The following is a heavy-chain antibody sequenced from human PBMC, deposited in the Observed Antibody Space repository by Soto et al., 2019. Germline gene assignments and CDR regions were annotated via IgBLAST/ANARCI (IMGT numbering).Heavy chain of an antibody. J-gene: IGHJ4*02. Sequence: ASVKVSCKASGYTFTSYDINWVRQATGQGLEWMGWMNPNSGNTGYAQKFQGRVTMTRNTSISTAYMELSSLRSEDTAVYYCVGYYDSSGYSGFDYWGQGTLVTVSS. CDR1: GYTFTSYD. V-gene: IGHV1-8*01. CDR2: MNPNSGNT. CDR3: VGYYDSSGYSGFDY. D-gene: IGHD3-22*01.